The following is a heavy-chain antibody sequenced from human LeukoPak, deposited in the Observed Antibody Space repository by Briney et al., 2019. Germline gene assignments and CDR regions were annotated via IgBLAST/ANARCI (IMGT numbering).Heavy chain of an antibody. D-gene: IGHD3-22*01. CDR2: IYSGGST. J-gene: IGHJ4*02. V-gene: IGHV3-53*01. Sequence: GGSLRLSYAASGFTVSSNYMSWVRQAPGKGLEWVSVIYSGGSTYYADSVKGRFTISRDNSKNTLYLQMNSLRAEDTAVYYCARAGYYYDSSGYYYVDCWGQGTLVTVSS. CDR3: ARAGYYYDSSGYYYVDC. CDR1: GFTVSSNY.